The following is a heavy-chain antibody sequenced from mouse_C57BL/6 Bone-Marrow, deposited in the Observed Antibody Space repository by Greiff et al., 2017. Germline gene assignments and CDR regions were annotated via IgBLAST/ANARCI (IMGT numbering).Heavy chain of an antibody. CDR1: GYTFTAYT. D-gene: IGHD3-2*02. Sequence: QVQLQQSGAELVKPGASVKLSCKASGYTFTAYTIHWVKQRSGQGLEWIGWFYPAGGSIKYNEKFKDKATLTADTSSSTAYMQLSSLTSEDSAVLFDDRDEDSSEPYYFDYWGQGTTLTVSS. V-gene: IGHV1-62-2*01. CDR3: DRDEDSSEPYYFDY. J-gene: IGHJ2*01. CDR2: FYPAGGSI.